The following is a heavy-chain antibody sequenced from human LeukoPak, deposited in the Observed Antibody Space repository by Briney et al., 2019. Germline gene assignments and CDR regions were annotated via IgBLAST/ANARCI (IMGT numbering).Heavy chain of an antibody. Sequence: PGGSLRLSCAASGFIFGSYWMHWVRQFPGKGLEWVANIKQDGSKKSYVDSVKGRFTISRDNAKNSLYLQMNSLRAEDTAIYCRTRVGYIDEGIDYWGQGTLVTVSS. V-gene: IGHV3-7*04. J-gene: IGHJ4*02. CDR3: TRVGYIDEGIDY. CDR2: IKQDGSKK. D-gene: IGHD5-24*01. CDR1: GFIFGSYW.